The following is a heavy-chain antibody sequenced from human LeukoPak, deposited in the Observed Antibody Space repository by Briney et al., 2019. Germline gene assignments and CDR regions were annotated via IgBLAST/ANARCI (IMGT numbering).Heavy chain of an antibody. CDR1: GASISGSGYY. Sequence: PSETLSLTCAVSGASISGSGYYWGWIRQPPWKGLEWIGNIYSSGSTYYNASLQSRVTISIDTSKNQFSLRLNSVTAADTAMYYCAKSGGYGLIDYWGQGTRVTVSS. CDR2: IYSSGST. J-gene: IGHJ4*02. CDR3: AKSGGYGLIDY. D-gene: IGHD1-26*01. V-gene: IGHV4-39*01.